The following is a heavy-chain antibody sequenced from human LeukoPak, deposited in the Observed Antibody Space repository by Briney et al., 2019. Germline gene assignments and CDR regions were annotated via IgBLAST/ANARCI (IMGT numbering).Heavy chain of an antibody. V-gene: IGHV4-61*01. CDR1: GGSVSSGSYY. CDR2: IYYSGNT. CDR3: AREGLATMIRGVIPY. Sequence: SETLSLTCTVSGGSVSSGSYYWSWVRQPPGKGLEWIGYIYYSGNTNYNPSLKSRVTISVDTSKNQFSLKLSSVTAADTAVYYCAREGLATMIRGVIPYWGQGTLVTVSS. J-gene: IGHJ4*02. D-gene: IGHD3-10*01.